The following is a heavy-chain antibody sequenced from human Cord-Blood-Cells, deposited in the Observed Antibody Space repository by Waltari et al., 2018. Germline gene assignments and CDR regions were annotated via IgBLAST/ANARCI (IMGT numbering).Heavy chain of an antibody. D-gene: IGHD6-13*01. Sequence: QVQLQESGPGLVQPSETLSLTCSVPGYSLSSGYYSGWLRQPPGKGLEWIGSIYHSGSTYYNPSLKSRVTISVDTSKNQFSLKLSSVTAADTAVYYCARNSSWFDYWGQGTLVTVSS. J-gene: IGHJ4*02. V-gene: IGHV4-38-2*01. CDR2: IYHSGST. CDR1: GYSLSSGYY. CDR3: ARNSSWFDY.